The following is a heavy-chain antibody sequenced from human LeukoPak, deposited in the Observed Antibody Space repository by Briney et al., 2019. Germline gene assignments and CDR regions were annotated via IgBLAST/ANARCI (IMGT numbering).Heavy chain of an antibody. V-gene: IGHV4-59*01. D-gene: IGHD3-22*01. CDR3: ARDRGNYYDSSGSLPPHYYYYGMDV. CDR2: IYYSGST. Sequence: PSETLSLTCTVSGGSISSYYWSWIRQPPGKGLERIGYIYYSGSTNYNPSLKSRVTISVDTSKNQFSLKLSSVTAADTAVYYCARDRGNYYDSSGSLPPHYYYYGMDVWGQGTTVTVSS. J-gene: IGHJ6*02. CDR1: GGSISSYY.